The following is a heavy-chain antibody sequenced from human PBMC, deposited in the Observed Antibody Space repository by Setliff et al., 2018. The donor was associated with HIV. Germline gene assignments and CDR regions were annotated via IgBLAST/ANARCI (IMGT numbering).Heavy chain of an antibody. Sequence: PGWSLRLSCAASGFTFRNYKFNWVRQAPGRGLEWVSSISIGSGGAIDYADSVQGRFTISRDNSKNSLYLQMNSLRVEDTAVYYCARDYLYYNLYNGSPVYGMGVWGQGTTVTVSS. D-gene: IGHD3-3*01. CDR1: GFTFRNYK. CDR3: ARDYLYYNLYNGSPVYGMGV. V-gene: IGHV3-48*03. J-gene: IGHJ6*02. CDR2: ISIGSGGAI.